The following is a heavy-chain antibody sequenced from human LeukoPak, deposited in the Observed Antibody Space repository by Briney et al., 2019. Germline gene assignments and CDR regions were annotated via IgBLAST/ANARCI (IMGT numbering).Heavy chain of an antibody. V-gene: IGHV3-30*18. D-gene: IGHD1-26*01. Sequence: GRSLRLSCAASGFTFSSYGMHWVRQAPGKGLEWVAVISYDGSNKYYADSVKGRFTISRDNSKNTLYLQMNSLRAEDTAVYYCAKGPKYSARGYFDYWGQGTLVTVSS. J-gene: IGHJ4*02. CDR2: ISYDGSNK. CDR1: GFTFSSYG. CDR3: AKGPKYSARGYFDY.